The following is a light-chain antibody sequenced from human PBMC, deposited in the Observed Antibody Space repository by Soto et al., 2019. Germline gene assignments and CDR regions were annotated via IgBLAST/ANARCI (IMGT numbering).Light chain of an antibody. Sequence: DIQMTQSPSPGSEPVGARATILCRPSRSFMGWVAWHQKKPGKAPKVLIYKASNLEPGVPSRFSGSGFGTEFTLIISSLQPDDFATYYCQKYNTYPLIFGGGTKVEI. V-gene: IGKV1-5*03. CDR1: RSFMGW. CDR2: KAS. J-gene: IGKJ4*01. CDR3: QKYNTYPLI.